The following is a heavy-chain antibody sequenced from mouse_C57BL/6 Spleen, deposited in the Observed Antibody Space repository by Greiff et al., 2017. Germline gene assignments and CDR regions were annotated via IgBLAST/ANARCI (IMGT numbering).Heavy chain of an antibody. CDR2: IDPSDSET. D-gene: IGHD2-3*01. Sequence: QVQLQQPGAELVRPGSSVKLSCKASGYTFTSYWMHWVKQRPIQGLEWIGNIDPSDSETNYNQKFKDKATLTVDKSSSTAYMQLSSLTSEDSAVYHCARSGGYYDYGGQGPTLTVSS. V-gene: IGHV1-52*01. J-gene: IGHJ2*01. CDR1: GYTFTSYW. CDR3: ARSGGYYDY.